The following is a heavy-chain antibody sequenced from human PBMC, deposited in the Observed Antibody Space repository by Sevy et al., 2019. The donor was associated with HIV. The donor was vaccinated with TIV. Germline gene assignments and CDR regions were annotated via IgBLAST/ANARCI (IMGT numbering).Heavy chain of an antibody. Sequence: GGSLRLSYAASGFAFSSYWMHWVRQGPGKGLMWVAHIDGDGSRSSYADSVKGRFTISRDNAKNTLYLQMNSLRADDTAVYFCARGKYCSTTSCYIEGWFDPWGQGTLVTVSS. J-gene: IGHJ5*02. CDR2: IDGDGSRS. CDR3: ARGKYCSTTSCYIEGWFDP. CDR1: GFAFSSYW. D-gene: IGHD2-2*02. V-gene: IGHV3-74*01.